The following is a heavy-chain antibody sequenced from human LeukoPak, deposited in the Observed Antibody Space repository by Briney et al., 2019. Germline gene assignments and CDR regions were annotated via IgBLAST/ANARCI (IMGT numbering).Heavy chain of an antibody. CDR3: AKTIAVVILPNDAFDI. Sequence: QPGGSLRLSCAASGFTFSSYAMSWVRQAPGKGLEWVSAISGSGGSTYYADSVKGRFTISRDNSKNTLYLQMNSLRAEDTAVYYCAKTIAVVILPNDAFDIWGQGTMVTVSS. CDR1: GFTFSSYA. V-gene: IGHV3-23*01. CDR2: ISGSGGST. J-gene: IGHJ3*02. D-gene: IGHD3-22*01.